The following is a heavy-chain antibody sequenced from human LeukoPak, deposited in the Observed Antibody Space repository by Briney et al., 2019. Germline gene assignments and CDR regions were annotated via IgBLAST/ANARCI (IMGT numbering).Heavy chain of an antibody. CDR2: INQDGSES. CDR1: GFIFSTYW. D-gene: IGHD5-24*01. Sequence: GGSLRLSCAASGFIFSTYWMSWVRLAPGKGLEWVANINQDGSESFYVDSVKGRFTISRDNGKNSMFVQMDSLRAEDTAVYYCVRGFDGYFGFDLWGQGTMVTVSS. V-gene: IGHV3-7*05. CDR3: VRGFDGYFGFDL. J-gene: IGHJ3*01.